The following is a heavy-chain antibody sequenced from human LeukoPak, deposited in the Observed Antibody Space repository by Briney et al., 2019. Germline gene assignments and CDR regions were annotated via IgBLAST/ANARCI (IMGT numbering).Heavy chain of an antibody. CDR1: GDTISDYY. CDR2: GYYTGST. CDR3: ARSSGRHIDYFDY. J-gene: IGHJ4*02. D-gene: IGHD5-12*01. V-gene: IGHV4-59*01. Sequence: SETLSLTCTVLGDTISDYYWSWIRQPPGKGLEWIGYGYYTGSTSYNPSLKGRVTISVDTSQNDFSLNLNAVTAADTAVYYCARSSGRHIDYFDYWGQGALVTVSS.